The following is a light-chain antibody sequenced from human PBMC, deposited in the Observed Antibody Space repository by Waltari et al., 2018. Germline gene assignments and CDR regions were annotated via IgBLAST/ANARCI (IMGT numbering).Light chain of an antibody. CDR3: SSYTSSSTLL. V-gene: IGLV2-14*03. CDR1: SSDIGDYDY. CDR2: DVN. Sequence: QSALTQPASVSGSPGQSITISCTGTSSDIGDYDYVSWYQQHPGKAPKLIIFDVNNRPSGFSHRFSGAKSGDSASLTISGLQAEDEADYYCSSYTSSSTLLFGGGTKLTVL. J-gene: IGLJ3*02.